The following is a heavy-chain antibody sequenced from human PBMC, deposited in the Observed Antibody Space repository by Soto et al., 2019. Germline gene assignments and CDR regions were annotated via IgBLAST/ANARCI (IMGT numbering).Heavy chain of an antibody. D-gene: IGHD5-12*01. Sequence: ASVKVSCKASGYTFFTYDISWVRQAPGQGLEWMGWISTYSGDTKYAQKFQGRVTMATDTSTTTAYLELRSLRSDDTAVYYCARHHGPTTSENWFDPWGQGTLVTVYS. CDR3: ARHHGPTTSENWFDP. CDR2: ISTYSGDT. J-gene: IGHJ5*02. V-gene: IGHV1-18*01. CDR1: GYTFFTYD.